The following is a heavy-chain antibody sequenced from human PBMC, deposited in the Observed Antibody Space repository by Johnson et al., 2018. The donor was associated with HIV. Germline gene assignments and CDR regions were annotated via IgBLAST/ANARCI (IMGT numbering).Heavy chain of an antibody. CDR3: AKGGADYSDSRGYSENDAFDI. CDR1: GFTFSSYG. D-gene: IGHD3-22*01. Sequence: QVQLVESGGGVVQPGRSLRLSCAASGFTFSSYGMHWVRQAPGKGLEWVAVIWYDGSNKYYADSVKGRFTISRDNSKNTLYLQMNSLRAEDTAVYYCAKGGADYSDSRGYSENDAFDIGGQGTMVTVSS. CDR2: IWYDGSNK. J-gene: IGHJ3*02. V-gene: IGHV3-33*06.